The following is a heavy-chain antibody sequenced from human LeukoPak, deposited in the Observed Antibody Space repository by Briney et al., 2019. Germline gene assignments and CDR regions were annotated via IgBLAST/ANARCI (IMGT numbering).Heavy chain of an antibody. CDR2: IGTAGDT. J-gene: IGHJ4*02. V-gene: IGHV3-13*01. Sequence: GGSLRLSCAASGFTFSSFWMNWVRQAPGKGLEWVSVIGTAGDTYYQASVRGRFTISRESAKNSLYLQMNSLRDGDTAVYYCARGYSYRFEYWGQGTPVIVSS. CDR1: GFTFSSFW. CDR3: ARGYSYRFEY. D-gene: IGHD5-24*01.